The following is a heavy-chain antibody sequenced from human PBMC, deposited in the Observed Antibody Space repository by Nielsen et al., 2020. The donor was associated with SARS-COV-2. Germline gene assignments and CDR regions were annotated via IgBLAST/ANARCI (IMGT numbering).Heavy chain of an antibody. Sequence: SETLSLTCAVSGGSISTGSHYWSWIRQSPGKGLEWIGEINHSGTTSYNPSLKSRVTISIDTSKNQFSLKVNSVTAADTAVYYCVRIDMATISVDYWGRGTLVTVSS. V-gene: IGHV4-39*07. CDR1: GGSISTGSHY. D-gene: IGHD5-24*01. J-gene: IGHJ4*02. CDR3: VRIDMATISVDY. CDR2: INHSGTT.